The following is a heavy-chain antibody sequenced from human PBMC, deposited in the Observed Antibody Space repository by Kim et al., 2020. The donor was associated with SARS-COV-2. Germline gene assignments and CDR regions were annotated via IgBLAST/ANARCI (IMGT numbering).Heavy chain of an antibody. CDR1: GFTFSNFA. V-gene: IGHV3-21*06. Sequence: GGSLRLSCAASGFTFSNFAMNWVRQAPGKGLEWVSSISSSSSYIYYADSVKGRFTISRDNAKNSLYLQMNNLRAEDTAVYYCARDPSSGWYKTPYYFDCWGQGTLVTVSS. CDR3: ARDPSSGWYKTPYYFDC. CDR2: ISSSSSYI. D-gene: IGHD6-19*01. J-gene: IGHJ4*02.